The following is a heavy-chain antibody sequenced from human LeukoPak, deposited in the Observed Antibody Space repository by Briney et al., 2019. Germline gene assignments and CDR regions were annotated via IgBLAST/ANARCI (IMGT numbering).Heavy chain of an antibody. J-gene: IGHJ3*02. Sequence: SKTLSLTCTVSGGSISSGGYYWSWIRQHPGKGLEWIGYIYYSGSTYYNPSLKSRVTISVDTSKNQFSLKLSSVTAADTAVYYCARSTLDHDAFDIWGQGTMVTVSS. D-gene: IGHD1-1*01. CDR3: ARSTLDHDAFDI. V-gene: IGHV4-31*03. CDR2: IYYSGST. CDR1: GGSISSGGYY.